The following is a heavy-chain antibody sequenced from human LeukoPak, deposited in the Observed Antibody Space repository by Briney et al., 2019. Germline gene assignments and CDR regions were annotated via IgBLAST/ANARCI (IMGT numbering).Heavy chain of an antibody. V-gene: IGHV3-7*05. CDR1: GFTFSNYW. D-gene: IGHD5-24*01. CDR3: ARGFDGYYGFDI. J-gene: IGHJ3*02. Sequence: GGSLRLSCAASGFTFSNYWMTWVRQAPGKGLEWVANIKQDGSEKYYVASVKGRFTISRDNAKNSMYVQMNSLRAEDTAVYYCARGFDGYYGFDIWGQGTMVTVSS. CDR2: IKQDGSEK.